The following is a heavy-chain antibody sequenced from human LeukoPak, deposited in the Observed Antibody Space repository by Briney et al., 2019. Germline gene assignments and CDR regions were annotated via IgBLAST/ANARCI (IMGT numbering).Heavy chain of an antibody. Sequence: SETLSLTCTVSGGSISGYYWSWIRQPAGKGLEWIGRIYASGSTIYNPSLKSRVTMSVDTSKIQFSLKLSSVTAADTAVYYCAREDFSNYRYWYFDLWGRGALVTVSS. V-gene: IGHV4-4*07. CDR3: AREDFSNYRYWYFDL. J-gene: IGHJ2*01. D-gene: IGHD4-11*01. CDR1: GGSISGYY. CDR2: IYASGST.